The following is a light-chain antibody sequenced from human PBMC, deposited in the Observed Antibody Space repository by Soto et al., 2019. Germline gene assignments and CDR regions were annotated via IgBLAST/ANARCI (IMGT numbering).Light chain of an antibody. CDR3: SSYSSKSSSTLVV. CDR2: EVS. J-gene: IGLJ1*01. Sequence: QSALTQPASVSGSPGQSITISCTGSSRDIGGYNYVSWYQQYPGKVPKLMIYEVSNRPSGVSNRFSGSKSGNTASLTISGLQAEDEADYYCSSYSSKSSSTLVVFGSGTKLTVL. CDR1: SRDIGGYNY. V-gene: IGLV2-14*01.